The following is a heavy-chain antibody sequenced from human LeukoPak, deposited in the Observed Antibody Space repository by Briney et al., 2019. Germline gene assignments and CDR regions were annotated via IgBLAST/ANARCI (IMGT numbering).Heavy chain of an antibody. J-gene: IGHJ4*02. V-gene: IGHV3-7*01. CDR2: IKQDGSEK. Sequence: GGSLRLSCAASGFTFSRYWMSWVRQAPGKGLEWVANIKQDGSEKDYVDSVKGRFTISRDNAKNSLYLQMDSLTAEDTAVYYCARESFAARWDWGQGTLVTVSS. CDR3: ARESFAARWD. D-gene: IGHD6-6*01. CDR1: GFTFSRYW.